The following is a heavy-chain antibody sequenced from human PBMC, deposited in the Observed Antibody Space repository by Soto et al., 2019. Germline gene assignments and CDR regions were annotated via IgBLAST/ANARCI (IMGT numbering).Heavy chain of an antibody. D-gene: IGHD6-13*01. J-gene: IGHJ6*02. CDR1: GYTFTNYG. V-gene: IGHV1-18*04. CDR3: ARSSSSWYGGYYYGMDV. CDR2: ISAYNGNT. Sequence: QVQLVQSGAEVKKPGDSVKVSCKASGYTFTNYGISWVRQAPGQGLEWMGWISAYNGNTNYAQKLQGRVTMTTDTSTITAYMELRSLRSDGTAVYYCARSSSSWYGGYYYGMDVWGQGTTVTVSS.